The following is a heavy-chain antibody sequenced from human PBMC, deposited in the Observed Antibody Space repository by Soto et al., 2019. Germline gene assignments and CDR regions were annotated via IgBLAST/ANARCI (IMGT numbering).Heavy chain of an antibody. CDR2: VIPIFGTP. Sequence: QVQLVQSGAEVKKPGSSVKVSCTSSGGTFGSYAISWVRQAPGQGLEWMGGVIPIFGTPHYAQKFHGRVTITADIPTSTAYLELSSLKSADTAVYYCAKIRWTISLQEEDAIWGHGTLVTVSS. CDR1: GGTFGSYA. V-gene: IGHV1-69*06. D-gene: IGHD2-15*01. CDR3: AKIRWTISLQEEDAI. J-gene: IGHJ4*01.